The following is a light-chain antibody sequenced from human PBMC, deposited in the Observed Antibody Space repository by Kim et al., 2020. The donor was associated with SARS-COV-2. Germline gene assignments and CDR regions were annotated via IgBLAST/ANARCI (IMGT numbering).Light chain of an antibody. CDR1: QDISNY. Sequence: DIKMTQSTSSLSASVGDRVTITCQASQDISNYLNWYQQKPGKAPKLLIYDASNLETGVPSRFSGTVSGTDFTFTISSLQPEDIATYYCQQYDNRPFTFGPGTKVDIK. CDR2: DAS. V-gene: IGKV1-33*01. J-gene: IGKJ3*01. CDR3: QQYDNRPFT.